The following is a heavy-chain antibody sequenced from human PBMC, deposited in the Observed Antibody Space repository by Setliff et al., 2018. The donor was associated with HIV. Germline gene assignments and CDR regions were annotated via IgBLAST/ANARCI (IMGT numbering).Heavy chain of an antibody. CDR2: IKTRADNYAT. CDR1: GFTFSGSP. V-gene: IGHV3-73*01. Sequence: PGGSLRLSCAASGFTFSGSPIHWVRQTSGKGLEWLGRIKTRADNYATAYAASVKGRFTISRDDSMNTAYLQMNSLKTDDTAVYFCTKFSEWSEDYWGQGTLVTVSS. J-gene: IGHJ4*02. CDR3: TKFSEWSEDY. D-gene: IGHD3-3*01.